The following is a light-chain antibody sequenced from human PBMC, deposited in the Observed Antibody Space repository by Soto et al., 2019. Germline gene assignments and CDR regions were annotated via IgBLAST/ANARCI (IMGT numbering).Light chain of an antibody. Sequence: EIVMTQSPATLSVSPGERATLSCRASQSVSGNLAWYQQKPGQAPRLLIYGASTRATGIPARFSGSGSGTEFTLTISSLQSQDFAVYYCQQYNNWPREFGQGTKVEIK. J-gene: IGKJ1*01. V-gene: IGKV3-15*01. CDR1: QSVSGN. CDR3: QQYNNWPRE. CDR2: GAS.